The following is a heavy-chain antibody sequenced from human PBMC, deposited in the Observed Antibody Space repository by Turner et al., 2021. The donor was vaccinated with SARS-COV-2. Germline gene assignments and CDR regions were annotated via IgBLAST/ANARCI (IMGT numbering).Heavy chain of an antibody. J-gene: IGHJ2*01. D-gene: IGHD3-22*01. CDR2: IYYSGST. CDR1: GGSISSSSYY. V-gene: IGHV4-39*01. Sequence: QLQLQESGPGLVKPSETLSLTCPVSGGSISSSSYYWGWIRQPPGKGLEWIGSIYYSGSTYYNPSLKSRVTISVDTSKNQFSLKLSSVTAADTAVYYCATPSVSYDSSGYFHFDLWGRGTLVTVSS. CDR3: ATPSVSYDSSGYFHFDL.